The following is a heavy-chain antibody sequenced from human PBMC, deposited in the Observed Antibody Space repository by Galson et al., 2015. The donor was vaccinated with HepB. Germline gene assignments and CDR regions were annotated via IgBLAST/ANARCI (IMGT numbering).Heavy chain of an antibody. CDR2: ISTSSSTI. CDR3: ARDRGGSGSFLSYYSGMDV. J-gene: IGHJ6*02. CDR1: EFTFSSYN. D-gene: IGHD3-10*01. Sequence: SLRLSCAASEFTFSSYNMNWVRQAPGQGLEWVSYISTSSSTIYYADSVKGRFTISRDNVKNSLYLQMNSLRAEDTAVYYCARDRGGSGSFLSYYSGMDVWGQGTTVTVSS. V-gene: IGHV3-48*04.